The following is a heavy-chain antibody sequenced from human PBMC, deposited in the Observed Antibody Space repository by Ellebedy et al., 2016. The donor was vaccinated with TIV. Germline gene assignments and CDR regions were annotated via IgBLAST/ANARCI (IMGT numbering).Heavy chain of an antibody. D-gene: IGHD2-2*01. CDR3: ARDTRYCSSTSCYGGWYFDL. CDR2: ISYDGSNK. Sequence: GESLKISCAASGFTFSSYGMHWVRQAPGKGLEWVAVISYDGSNKYYADSVKGRFTISRDNSKNTLYLQMNSLRAEDTAVYYCARDTRYCSSTSCYGGWYFDLWGRGTLVTVSS. J-gene: IGHJ2*01. CDR1: GFTFSSYG. V-gene: IGHV3-30*19.